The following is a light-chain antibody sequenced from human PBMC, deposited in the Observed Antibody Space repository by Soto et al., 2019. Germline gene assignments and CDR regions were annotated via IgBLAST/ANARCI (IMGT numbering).Light chain of an antibody. Sequence: EIVLTQSPGTLSLSPGERATLSCRASQSVSSTYLAWYQQKPGQAPRLLMYGASSRATGIPDKFSGSGSGTDFPLTISRLEPEDFAMFYCQQYGSSPLTFGGGTKVAIK. CDR3: QQYGSSPLT. CDR2: GAS. CDR1: QSVSSTY. V-gene: IGKV3-20*01. J-gene: IGKJ4*01.